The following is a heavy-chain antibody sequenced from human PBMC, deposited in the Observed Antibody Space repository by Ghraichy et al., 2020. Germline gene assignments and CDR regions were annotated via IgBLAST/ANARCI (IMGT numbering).Heavy chain of an antibody. J-gene: IGHJ4*02. CDR2: LSNSGDKT. CDR1: GFTFSASA. D-gene: IGHD4-23*01. V-gene: IGHV3-23*01. Sequence: GGSLRLSCAASGFTFSASAMSWVRQAPGKWLEWVAALSNSGDKTYYADSVKGQFTISRDNSKNTLYLQMSSLGPEDTAIYYCAKEQKEAIIGTVGFDFWGQGILVTVSS. CDR3: AKEQKEAIIGTVGFDF.